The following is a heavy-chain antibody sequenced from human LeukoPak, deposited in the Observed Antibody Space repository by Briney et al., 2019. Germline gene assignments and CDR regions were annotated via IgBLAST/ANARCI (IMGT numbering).Heavy chain of an antibody. Sequence: SETLSLTCAVYGGSFSGYYWSWIRQPPGKGLERIGEINHSGSTNYNPSLKSRVTISVDTSKNQFSLKLSSVTAADTAVYYCARRSPGRRYYDSSGYYYFGAPGPLRGTGSDYWGQGTLVTVSS. CDR2: INHSGST. V-gene: IGHV4-34*01. J-gene: IGHJ4*02. CDR1: GGSFSGYY. D-gene: IGHD3-22*01. CDR3: ARRSPGRRYYDSSGYYYFGAPGPLRGTGSDY.